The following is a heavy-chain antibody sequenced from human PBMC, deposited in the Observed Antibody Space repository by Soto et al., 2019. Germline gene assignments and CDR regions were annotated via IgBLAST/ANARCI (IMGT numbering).Heavy chain of an antibody. J-gene: IGHJ6*02. CDR3: ARHRSYHYDSSGDLNIYGMDV. D-gene: IGHD3-22*01. Sequence: GESLKISCKGSGYSFISHWIGWVRQMPGKGLEWMAGIYPGDSDISYSPSFQGQVTISADKSISTAYLQWSSLKASDTAMYYCARHRSYHYDSSGDLNIYGMDVWGQGTTVTVSS. CDR1: GYSFISHW. V-gene: IGHV5-51*01. CDR2: IYPGDSDI.